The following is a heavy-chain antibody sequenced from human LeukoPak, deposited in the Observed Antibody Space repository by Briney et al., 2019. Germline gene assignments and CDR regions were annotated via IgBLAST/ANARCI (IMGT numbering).Heavy chain of an antibody. J-gene: IGHJ6*02. D-gene: IGHD2-15*01. CDR2: ISSTSSTI. Sequence: GGSLRPSCAASGFTFSTYGMNWVRQAPGKGLEWVSFISSTSSTIYYADSVKGRFTISRDNAKNSLYLQMNSLRAEDTAVYYCARDRVVVAATTKEGRYYYYYGMDVWGQGTTVTVSS. V-gene: IGHV3-48*01. CDR3: ARDRVVVAATTKEGRYYYYYGMDV. CDR1: GFTFSTYG.